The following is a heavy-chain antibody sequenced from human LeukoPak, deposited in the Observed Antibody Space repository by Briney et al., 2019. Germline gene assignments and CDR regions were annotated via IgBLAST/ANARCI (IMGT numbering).Heavy chain of an antibody. CDR3: ATSWFGDYYFDY. J-gene: IGHJ4*02. CDR1: GFTFSSYW. V-gene: IGHV3-48*04. Sequence: GGSLRLSCAASGFTFSSYWMSWVRQAPGKGLEWVSYISSSGSTIYYADSVKGRFTISRDNAKNSLYLQMNSLRAEDTAVYYCATSWFGDYYFDYWGQGTLVTVSS. CDR2: ISSSGSTI. D-gene: IGHD3-10*01.